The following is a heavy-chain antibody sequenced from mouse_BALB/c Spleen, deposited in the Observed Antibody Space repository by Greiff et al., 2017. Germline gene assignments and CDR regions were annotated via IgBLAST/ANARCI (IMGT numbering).Heavy chain of an antibody. D-gene: IGHD1-1*01. CDR3: ARSRTVDYYAMDY. V-gene: IGHV1S56*01. J-gene: IGHJ4*01. CDR2: IYPGNVNT. Sequence: VQLQQSGPELVKPGASVRISCKASGYTFTSYYIHWVKQRPGQGLEWIGWIYPGNVNTKYNEKFKGKATLTADKSSSTAYMQLSSLTSEDSAVYFCARSRTVDYYAMDYWGQGTSVTVSS. CDR1: GYTFTSYY.